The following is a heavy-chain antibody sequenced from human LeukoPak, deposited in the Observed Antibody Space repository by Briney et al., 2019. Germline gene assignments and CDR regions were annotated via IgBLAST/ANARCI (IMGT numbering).Heavy chain of an antibody. CDR1: GFTFSSYE. CDR2: ISSGGYNI. J-gene: IGHJ4*02. Sequence: PGGSLRLSCAASGFTFSSYEMNWVRQAPGKGLEWLSYISSGGYNIYYADSVKGRFTISRDNAKNSLYLQMNSLRAEDTAVYYCARASDGDYFDYWGQGTPVTVSS. CDR3: ARASDGDYFDY. V-gene: IGHV3-48*03. D-gene: IGHD4-17*01.